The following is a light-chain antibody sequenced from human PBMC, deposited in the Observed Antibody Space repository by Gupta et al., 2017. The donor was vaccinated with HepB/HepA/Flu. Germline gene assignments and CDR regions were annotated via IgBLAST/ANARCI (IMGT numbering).Light chain of an antibody. CDR3: QQDHSCLWT. J-gene: IGKJ1*01. CDR2: LAF. Sequence: ILMTQSPATLSLSPGERATLSCRASQSVDSDLAWYQQKPGQAPRLLISLAFNRASGVPDRFSGSGSGTEFTLTISSLQSEESAVYLCQQDHSCLWTFGRGTKVEIK. CDR1: QSVDSD. V-gene: IGKV3-15*01.